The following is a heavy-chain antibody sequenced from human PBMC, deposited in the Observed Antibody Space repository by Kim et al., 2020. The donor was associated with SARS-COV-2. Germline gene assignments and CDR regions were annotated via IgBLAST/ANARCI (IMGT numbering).Heavy chain of an antibody. V-gene: IGHV4-30-4*01. D-gene: IGHD4-17*01. Sequence: SETLSLTCTVSGGSISSGDYYWSWIRQPPGKGLEWIGYIYYSGSTYYNPSLKSRVTISVDTSKNQFSLKLSSVTAADTAVYYCARETTVVKEIDYWGQGTLVTVSS. CDR1: GGSISSGDYY. CDR2: IYYSGST. J-gene: IGHJ4*02. CDR3: ARETTVVKEIDY.